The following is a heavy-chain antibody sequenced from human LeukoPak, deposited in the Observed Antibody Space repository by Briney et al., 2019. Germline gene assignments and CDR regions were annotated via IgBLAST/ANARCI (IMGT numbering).Heavy chain of an antibody. CDR1: GGSVSSGSYY. V-gene: IGHV4-61*01. Sequence: SETLSLTCIVSGGSVSSGSYYWSWIRQPPGKGLEWIGYIYNSVRTNYNPSIKSRVTISVDTSKNQLSLKLSSVTAADTAVYFCVRDLVATIDHYYYGMDVWGQGTTVTVSS. CDR2: IYNSVRT. D-gene: IGHD5-12*01. J-gene: IGHJ6*02. CDR3: VRDLVATIDHYYYGMDV.